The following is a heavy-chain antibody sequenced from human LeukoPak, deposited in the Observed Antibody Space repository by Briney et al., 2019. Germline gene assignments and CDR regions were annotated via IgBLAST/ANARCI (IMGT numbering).Heavy chain of an antibody. D-gene: IGHD3-10*01. CDR1: GFTVSSNY. CDR3: ATFMVRGRDY. V-gene: IGHV3-53*01. J-gene: IGHJ4*02. CDR2: IYSGGST. Sequence: GGSLRLSCAASGFTVSSNYMSWVRHAPGKGLEGVSVIYSGGSTYYADSVKGRFTISRDNSKNTLYLQMNSLRAEDTAVYYCATFMVRGRDYWGQGTLVTVSS.